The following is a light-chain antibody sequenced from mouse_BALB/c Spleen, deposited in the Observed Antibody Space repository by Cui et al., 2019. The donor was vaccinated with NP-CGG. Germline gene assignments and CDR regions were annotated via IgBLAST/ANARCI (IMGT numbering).Light chain of an antibody. J-gene: IGLJ1*01. CDR2: GTN. Sequence: AVVTQEFAFTTSPGETVTLTCRSSTGAVTTSNYANWVQEKPDHLFTGLIGGTNNRAPGIPARFSGSLIGDKATLTIKGAQTEDEAIYFCALWYSNHWVFGGGTKLTVL. CDR1: TGAVTTSNY. V-gene: IGLV1*01. CDR3: ALWYSNHWV.